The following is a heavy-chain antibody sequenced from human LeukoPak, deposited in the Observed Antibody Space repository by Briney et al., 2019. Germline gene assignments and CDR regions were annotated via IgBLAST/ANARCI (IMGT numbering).Heavy chain of an antibody. Sequence: SETLSLTCTVSGGSISSYYWSWIRQPPGKGLEWIGYIYYSGSTNYNPSLKSRVTISVDTSKNQFSLKLSSVTAADTAVYYCARHRTTVGQNWFDPWGQGTLVTVSS. J-gene: IGHJ5*02. V-gene: IGHV4-59*08. CDR1: GGSISSYY. CDR2: IYYSGST. D-gene: IGHD4-17*01. CDR3: ARHRTTVGQNWFDP.